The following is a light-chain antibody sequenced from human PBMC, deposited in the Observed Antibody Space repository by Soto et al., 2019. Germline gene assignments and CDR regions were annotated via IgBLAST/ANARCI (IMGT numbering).Light chain of an antibody. CDR1: QNIDMY. CDR2: RAS. CDR3: QQSITYPWT. V-gene: IGKV1-5*03. Sequence: DIQMTQSPSTLSASAGDRVTITCRASQNIDMYLALYQQKPGQAPSLLIYRASSLQSGVPSRFSGSGSGTEFPLTISSLQPDDFATYYCQQSITYPWTFGQGTKVDIK. J-gene: IGKJ1*01.